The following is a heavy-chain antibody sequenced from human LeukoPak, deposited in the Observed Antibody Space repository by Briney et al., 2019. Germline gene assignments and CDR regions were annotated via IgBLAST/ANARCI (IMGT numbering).Heavy chain of an antibody. J-gene: IGHJ4*02. CDR3: ARGIAAADY. CDR1: GFTFSSYN. D-gene: IGHD6-13*01. V-gene: IGHV3-66*01. Sequence: GGSLRLSCAASGFTFSSYNMNWVRQAPGKGLEWVSVIYSGGSTYYADSVKGRFTISRDNSKNTLYLQMNSLRAEDTAVYYCARGIAAADYWGQGTLVTVSS. CDR2: IYSGGST.